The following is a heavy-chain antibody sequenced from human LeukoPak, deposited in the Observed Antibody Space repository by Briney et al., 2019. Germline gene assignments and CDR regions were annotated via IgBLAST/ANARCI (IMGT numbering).Heavy chain of an antibody. Sequence: SETLSLTCTVSGGSISSSSYYWGWIRQPPGKGLEWIGSIYYSGSTYYNPSLKSRVTISVDTSKNQFSLKLSSVTAADTAVYYCARRITMVRGVIWYYYMDVWGKGTTVTISS. V-gene: IGHV4-39*07. CDR3: ARRITMVRGVIWYYYMDV. CDR1: GGSISSSSYY. D-gene: IGHD3-10*01. J-gene: IGHJ6*03. CDR2: IYYSGST.